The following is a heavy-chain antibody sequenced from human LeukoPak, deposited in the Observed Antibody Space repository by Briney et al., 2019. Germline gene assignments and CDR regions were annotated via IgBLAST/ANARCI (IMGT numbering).Heavy chain of an antibody. Sequence: SETLSLTCTVSGGSISSGGYYWSWIRQHPGKGLEWIGYIYYSGSTYYNPSLKSRVTISVDTSKDQFSLKLSSVTAADTAVYYCARESVVTATFDYWGQGTLVTVSS. V-gene: IGHV4-31*03. CDR1: GGSISSGGYY. CDR3: ARESVVTATFDY. D-gene: IGHD2-21*02. J-gene: IGHJ4*02. CDR2: IYYSGST.